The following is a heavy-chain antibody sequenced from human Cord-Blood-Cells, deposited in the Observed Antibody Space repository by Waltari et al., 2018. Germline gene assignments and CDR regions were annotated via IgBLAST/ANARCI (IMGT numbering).Heavy chain of an antibody. CDR2: INHSGST. J-gene: IGHJ4*02. V-gene: IGHV4-34*01. CDR1: GGSFSGNY. CDR3: ARGRDSSGYYFDY. D-gene: IGHD3-22*01. Sequence: QVQLQQWGAGLLTPSETLSLTCAVYGGSFSGNYGIWILQPPGQGLEWIGEINHSGSTNYNPSLKSRVTISVDTSKNQFSLKLSSVTAADTAVYYCARGRDSSGYYFDYWGQGTLVTVSS.